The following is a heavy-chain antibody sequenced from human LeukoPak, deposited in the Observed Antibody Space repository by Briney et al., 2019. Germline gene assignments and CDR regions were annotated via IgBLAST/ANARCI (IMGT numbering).Heavy chain of an antibody. Sequence: GGTLRLSCAASGLTFSSYGMSWVRQAPGKGLEGFSAISGSRGSTYYADSVKGRFTISRDNSQNTLYLQMNSLRAEDTAVYYCAKDQVTYYYDSSAFDYWGQGTLVTVSS. D-gene: IGHD3-22*01. CDR2: ISGSRGST. V-gene: IGHV3-23*01. J-gene: IGHJ4*02. CDR1: GLTFSSYG. CDR3: AKDQVTYYYDSSAFDY.